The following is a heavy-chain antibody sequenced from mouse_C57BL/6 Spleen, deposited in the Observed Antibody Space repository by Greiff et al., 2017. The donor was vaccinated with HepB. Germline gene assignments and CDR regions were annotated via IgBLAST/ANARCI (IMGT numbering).Heavy chain of an antibody. CDR2: ISSGSSTI. CDR1: GFTFSDYG. J-gene: IGHJ4*01. Sequence: EVKVVESGGGLVKPGGSLKLSCAASGFTFSDYGMHWVRQAPEKGLEWVAYISSGSSTIYYADTVKGRFTIPRDNAKNTLCLQMTSLRSEDTAMYYCACPYYYDSSPRVDYWGQGTSVTVSS. D-gene: IGHD1-1*01. V-gene: IGHV5-17*01. CDR3: ACPYYYDSSPRVDY.